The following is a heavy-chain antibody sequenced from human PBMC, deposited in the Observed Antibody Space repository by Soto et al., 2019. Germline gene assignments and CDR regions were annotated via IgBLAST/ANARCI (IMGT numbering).Heavy chain of an antibody. CDR2: ISSSGSTI. CDR1: GFAFDQYA. D-gene: IGHD3-3*01. V-gene: IGHV3-48*03. Sequence: GGSLRLSCAASGFAFDQYAMHWVRQTPGKGLEWVSYISSSGSTIYYADSVKGRFTISRDNAKNSLYLKMNSLRAEDTAVYYCARYLAFGVVTKGYWGQGTLVTVSS. J-gene: IGHJ4*02. CDR3: ARYLAFGVVTKGY.